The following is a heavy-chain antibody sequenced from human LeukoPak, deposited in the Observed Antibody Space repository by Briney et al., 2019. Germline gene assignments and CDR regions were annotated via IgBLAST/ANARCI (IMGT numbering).Heavy chain of an antibody. J-gene: IGHJ4*02. D-gene: IGHD2-15*01. V-gene: IGHV1-3*01. Sequence: KPGASVKVSCKASGYTFTSYAMHWMRQAPGQRPEWMGWINGGNDNTKYSQKFQGRLTITRDTSASTAYMELSSLRSEDTAVYYCATEDRRNYWGQGTLVTVSA. CDR3: ATEDRRNY. CDR2: INGGNDNT. CDR1: GYTFTSYA.